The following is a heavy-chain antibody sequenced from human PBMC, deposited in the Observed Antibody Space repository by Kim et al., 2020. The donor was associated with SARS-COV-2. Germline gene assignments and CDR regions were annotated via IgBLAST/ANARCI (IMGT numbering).Heavy chain of an antibody. J-gene: IGHJ6*02. V-gene: IGHV3-7*03. CDR1: GFTFSSYW. Sequence: GGSLRLSCAASGFTFSSYWMSWVRQAPGKGLEWVANIKQDGSEKYYVDSVKGRFTISRDNAKNSLYLQMNSLRAEDTAVYYCARDFRGRQGYYYYGMDVWGQGTTVTVSS. CDR2: IKQDGSEK. CDR3: ARDFRGRQGYYYYGMDV. D-gene: IGHD3-10*01.